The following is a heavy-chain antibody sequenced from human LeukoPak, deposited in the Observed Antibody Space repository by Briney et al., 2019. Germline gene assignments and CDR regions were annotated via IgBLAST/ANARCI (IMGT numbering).Heavy chain of an antibody. CDR3: ARVRYVDTAMVPFDY. Sequence: GRSLRLSCAASGFTFSSYAMHWVRQAPGKGLEWVAVIPYDGSNKYYADSVKGRFTISRDNSKNTLYLQMNSLRAEDTAVYYCARVRYVDTAMVPFDYWGQGTLVTVSS. J-gene: IGHJ4*02. D-gene: IGHD5-18*01. V-gene: IGHV3-30*04. CDR1: GFTFSSYA. CDR2: IPYDGSNK.